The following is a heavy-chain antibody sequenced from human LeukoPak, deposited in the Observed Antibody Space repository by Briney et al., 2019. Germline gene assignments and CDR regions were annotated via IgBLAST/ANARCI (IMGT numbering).Heavy chain of an antibody. V-gene: IGHV1-3*01. D-gene: IGHD2-2*01. CDR1: GYTFTSYA. CDR3: ARDGRRSTSPYWFDP. CDR2: INAGNGNT. Sequence: ASVKVSCKASGYTFTSYAMHWVRQAPGQRLEWMGWINAGNGNTKYSQKFQGRVTITRDTSASTAYMELSSLRSEDTAVYYCARDGRRSTSPYWFDPWGQGTLVTVSS. J-gene: IGHJ5*02.